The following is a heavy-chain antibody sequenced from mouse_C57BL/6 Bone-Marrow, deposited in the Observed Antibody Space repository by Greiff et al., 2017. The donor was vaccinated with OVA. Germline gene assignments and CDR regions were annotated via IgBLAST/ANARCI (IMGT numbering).Heavy chain of an antibody. CDR2: IRNKANGYTT. D-gene: IGHD2-4*01. CDR3: ARYRDYDYWYFDV. CDR1: GFTFTDYY. Sequence: DVKLVESGGGLVQPGGSLSLSCAASGFTFTDYYMSWVRQPPGKALEWLGFIRNKANGYTTEYSASVKGRFTISRDNSQSILYLQMNALRAEDSATYYCARYRDYDYWYFDVWGTGTTVTVSS. V-gene: IGHV7-3*01. J-gene: IGHJ1*03.